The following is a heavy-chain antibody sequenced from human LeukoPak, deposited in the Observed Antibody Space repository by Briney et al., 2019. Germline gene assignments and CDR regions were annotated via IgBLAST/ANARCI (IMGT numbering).Heavy chain of an antibody. V-gene: IGHV3-23*01. Sequence: GGSLRLSCAASAFTFSNHDMAWVRQAPGQGLEWVSLVSSSGDRTYYANSVKGRFTISRDNAKNSLYLQMNSLRAEDMALYYCAKDIKWELPGGAFDIWGQGTMVTVSS. CDR1: AFTFSNHD. CDR3: AKDIKWELPGGAFDI. D-gene: IGHD1-26*01. CDR2: VSSSGDRT. J-gene: IGHJ3*02.